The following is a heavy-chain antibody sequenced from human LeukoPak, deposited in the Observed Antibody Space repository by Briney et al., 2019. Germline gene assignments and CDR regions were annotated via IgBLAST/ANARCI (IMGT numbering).Heavy chain of an antibody. CDR3: ASAYFHDAFDI. D-gene: IGHD2-21*01. CDR2: IYSGGST. V-gene: IGHV3-53*01. CDR1: GFTVSSNY. J-gene: IGHJ3*02. Sequence: PGGSLRLSCAASGFTVSSNYMSWVRRAPGKGLEWVSVIYSGGSTYYADSVKGRFTISRDNSKNTLYLQMNSLRAEDTAVYYCASAYFHDAFDIWGQGTMVTVSS.